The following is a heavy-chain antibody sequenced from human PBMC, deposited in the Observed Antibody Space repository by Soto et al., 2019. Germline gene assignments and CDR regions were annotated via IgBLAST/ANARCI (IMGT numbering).Heavy chain of an antibody. CDR1: GFTFSTHA. V-gene: IGHV3-23*01. Sequence: EVQLLESGGGLVQPGGSLRLSCAASGFTFSTHAMDWVRQAPGKGLEWVSSISGSGGSTYYADSVKGRFTISRDNSKNTLYVQMNSLRAEDTAVYYLVKDPYNNHLDGDYWGQGSLVTVSS. CDR2: ISGSGGST. CDR3: VKDPYNNHLDGDY. J-gene: IGHJ4*02. D-gene: IGHD4-4*01.